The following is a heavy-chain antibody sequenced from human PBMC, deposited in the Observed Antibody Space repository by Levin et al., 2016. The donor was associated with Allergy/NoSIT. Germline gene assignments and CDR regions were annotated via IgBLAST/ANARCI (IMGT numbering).Heavy chain of an antibody. CDR3: MRGGGIAVADT. Sequence: PGKGLEWIGNFYYRGATYYNPSLNSRVTISVDTSKNQFSLQLRSVTAADTAVYYCMRGGGIAVADTWGQGALVTVSS. J-gene: IGHJ4*02. D-gene: IGHD6-19*01. CDR2: FYYRGAT. V-gene: IGHV4-39*01.